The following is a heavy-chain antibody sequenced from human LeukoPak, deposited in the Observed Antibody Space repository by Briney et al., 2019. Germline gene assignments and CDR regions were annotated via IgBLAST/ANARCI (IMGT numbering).Heavy chain of an antibody. CDR1: GGSFSGYY. CDR3: ARDLFVGYYYYGMDV. V-gene: IGHV4-34*01. Sequence: PSETLSLTCAVYGGSFSGYYWSWIRQPPGKGLEWIGEINHSGSTNYNPSLKSRVTISVDTSKNQFSLKLSSVTAADTAVYYCARDLFVGYYYYGMDVWGQGTTVTVSS. J-gene: IGHJ6*02. CDR2: INHSGST.